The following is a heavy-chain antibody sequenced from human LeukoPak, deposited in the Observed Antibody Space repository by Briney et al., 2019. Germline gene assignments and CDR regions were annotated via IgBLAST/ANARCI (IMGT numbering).Heavy chain of an antibody. CDR1: GFTFGDYA. CDR2: IRSKAYGGTT. D-gene: IGHD3-3*01. CDR3: TSSDYDFWSGYFMRGYYFDY. V-gene: IGHV3-49*04. Sequence: GGSLRLSCTASGFTFGDYAMSWVRQAPGKGLEWVGFIRSKAYGGTTEYAASVKGRFTISRDDSKSIAYLQMNSLKTEDTAVYYCTSSDYDFWSGYFMRGYYFDYWGQGTLVTVSS. J-gene: IGHJ4*02.